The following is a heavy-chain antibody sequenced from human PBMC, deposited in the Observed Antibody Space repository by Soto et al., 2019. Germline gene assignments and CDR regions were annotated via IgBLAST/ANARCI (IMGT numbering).Heavy chain of an antibody. CDR1: GFSLSNAGSG. CDR3: ARSISLPASADNWFDP. J-gene: IGHJ5*02. D-gene: IGHD2-2*01. Sequence: SGPTLVNPTATLTLTCTVSGFSLSNAGSGVSWLRQPPGKALEWLAHIHSDGAKTYSSSLQSRLTISRDYSRRQVVLTLTKLDPMDTATYYCARSISLPASADNWFDPWGQVTPVTVSS. V-gene: IGHV2-26*01. CDR2: IHSDGAK.